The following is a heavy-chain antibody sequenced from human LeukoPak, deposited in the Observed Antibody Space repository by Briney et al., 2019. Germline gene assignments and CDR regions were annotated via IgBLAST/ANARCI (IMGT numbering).Heavy chain of an antibody. J-gene: IGHJ4*02. V-gene: IGHV6-1*01. Sequence: SQTLSLTCAISGDXVSSNSAAWNWIRQSPSRGLEWLGRTYYRSKWYNDYAVSVKSRITINPDTSKNQFSLQLNSVTPEDTAVYYCARDQGYCSAGSCYHFDCWGQGTLVTVSS. D-gene: IGHD2-15*01. CDR1: GDXVSSNSAA. CDR3: ARDQGYCSAGSCYHFDC. CDR2: TYYRSKWYN.